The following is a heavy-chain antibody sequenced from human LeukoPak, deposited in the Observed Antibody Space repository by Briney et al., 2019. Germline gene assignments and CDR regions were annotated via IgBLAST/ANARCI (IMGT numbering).Heavy chain of an antibody. CDR1: GFTFSDYY. CDR2: ISSSGSTL. D-gene: IGHD2-21*02. J-gene: IGHJ3*02. Sequence: GGSLRLSCAASGFTFSDYYMSWIRQAPGKGLEWVSYISSSGSTLYYTDPVKGRFTISRDNAKNSLYLQMNSLRSEDTAVYYCATVQTTYCGGDCYPGDAFDIWGQGTMVTVSS. V-gene: IGHV3-11*01. CDR3: ATVQTTYCGGDCYPGDAFDI.